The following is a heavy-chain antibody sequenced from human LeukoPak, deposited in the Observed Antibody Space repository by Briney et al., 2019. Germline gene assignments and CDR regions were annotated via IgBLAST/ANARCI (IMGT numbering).Heavy chain of an antibody. CDR3: ARDDIIAAAPGYFDY. D-gene: IGHD6-13*01. J-gene: IGHJ4*02. V-gene: IGHV4-59*12. CDR1: GGSISSYY. Sequence: SGTLSPTCTVSGGSISSYYWNWIRQPPGKGLGWIGYIYYSGSTNYNPSLKSRVTISVDASKNQFSLKLSSVTPEDTAVYYCARDDIIAAAPGYFDYWGQGTLVTVSS. CDR2: IYYSGST.